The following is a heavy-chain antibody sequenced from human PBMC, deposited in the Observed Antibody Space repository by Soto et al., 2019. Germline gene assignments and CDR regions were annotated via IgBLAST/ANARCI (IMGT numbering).Heavy chain of an antibody. CDR1: GFTFSTYN. Sequence: EVQLAESGGGVVQPGRSLRLSCVASGFTFSTYNMNWVRQAPGKGLEWVSSINGRGNYIYYTDAVKGRFTISRDNAKTSLYLQMNSLRAEDTAVYYCAREDGIVGATSAFDYWGQGTLVTVSS. CDR2: INGRGNYI. D-gene: IGHD1-26*01. V-gene: IGHV3-21*01. J-gene: IGHJ4*02. CDR3: AREDGIVGATSAFDY.